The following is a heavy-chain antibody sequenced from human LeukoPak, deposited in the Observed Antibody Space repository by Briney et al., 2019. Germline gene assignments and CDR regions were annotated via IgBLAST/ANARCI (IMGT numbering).Heavy chain of an antibody. V-gene: IGHV4-34*01. CDR1: GGSFSGYY. Sequence: SETLSLTCAVYGGSFSGYYWSWIRQPPGKGLEWIGEINHSGSTNYNPSLKSRATISVDTSKNQFSLKLSSVTAADTAVYYCAREPTSGREPTSGRPLDYWGQGTLVTVSS. CDR3: AREPTSGREPTSGRPLDY. CDR2: INHSGST. J-gene: IGHJ4*02. D-gene: IGHD5-12*01.